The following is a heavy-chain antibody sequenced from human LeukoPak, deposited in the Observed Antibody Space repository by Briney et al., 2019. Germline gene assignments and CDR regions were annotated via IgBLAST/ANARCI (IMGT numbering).Heavy chain of an antibody. D-gene: IGHD2-21*02. CDR2: ISYNSDTI. Sequence: GGSLRLSCAASGFTFDDYAMHWVRQAPGKGLEGVSGISYNSDTIAYADSVKGRFTISRDNAKNSLYLQMNSLRAEDTALYYCAKDYCGGDCYSGWYFDLGGRGTLVTVSS. J-gene: IGHJ2*01. CDR1: GFTFDDYA. CDR3: AKDYCGGDCYSGWYFDL. V-gene: IGHV3-9*01.